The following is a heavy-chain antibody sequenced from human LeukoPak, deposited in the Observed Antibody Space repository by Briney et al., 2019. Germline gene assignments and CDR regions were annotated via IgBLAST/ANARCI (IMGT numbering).Heavy chain of an antibody. V-gene: IGHV3-48*03. CDR3: ARDGTPNYRSGWVYMDV. CDR1: GFTFSSYE. CDR2: ISSSGSTI. J-gene: IGHJ6*03. D-gene: IGHD6-25*01. Sequence: PGGSLRLSCAASGFTFSSYEMNWVRQAPGKGLEWVSYISSSGSTIYYADSVKGRFTISRDDAQNSVYLQMNSLRVEDTAVYYCARDGTPNYRSGWVYMDVWGKGTTVTISS.